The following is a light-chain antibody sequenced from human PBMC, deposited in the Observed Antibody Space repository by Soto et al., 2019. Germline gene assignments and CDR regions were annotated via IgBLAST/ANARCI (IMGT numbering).Light chain of an antibody. CDR3: SSYAGSYTLV. J-gene: IGLJ2*01. V-gene: IGLV2-11*01. CDR1: SNDVGGYNF. CDR2: YVS. Sequence: QSALTQPRSVSGSPGQSVTISCTGTSNDVGGYNFVSWYQQHPGKVPKLFIYYVSRRPSGVPDRFSGSKSGNTASLTISGLQAEDEADYYCSSYAGSYTLVFGGGTQLTVL.